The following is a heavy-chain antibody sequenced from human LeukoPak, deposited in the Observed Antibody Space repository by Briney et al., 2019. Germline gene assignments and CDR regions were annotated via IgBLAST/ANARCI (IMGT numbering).Heavy chain of an antibody. CDR1: GFTFSSYG. CDR3: AKELATTSYYYYGMDV. D-gene: IGHD4-11*01. Sequence: PGGSLRLSCAASGFTFSSYGMHWVRQAPGKGLEWVAVISYDGSNKYYADSVKGRFTIPRDNSKNTLYLQMNSLRAEDTAVYYCAKELATTSYYYYGMDVWGQGTTVTVSS. V-gene: IGHV3-30*18. CDR2: ISYDGSNK. J-gene: IGHJ6*02.